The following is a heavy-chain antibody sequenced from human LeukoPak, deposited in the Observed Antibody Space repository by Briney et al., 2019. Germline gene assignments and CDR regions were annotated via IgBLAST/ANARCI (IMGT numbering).Heavy chain of an antibody. CDR1: GGSISSYY. CDR2: IYYSGST. Sequence: PSETLSLTCTVSGGSISSYYWSWIRQPPGKGLEWIGYIYYSGSTNYNPSLKSRVTISVDTSKNQLSLKLSSVTAADTAVYYCARHMNDFWSGYSRFDPWGQGTLVTVSS. J-gene: IGHJ5*02. V-gene: IGHV4-59*08. D-gene: IGHD3-3*01. CDR3: ARHMNDFWSGYSRFDP.